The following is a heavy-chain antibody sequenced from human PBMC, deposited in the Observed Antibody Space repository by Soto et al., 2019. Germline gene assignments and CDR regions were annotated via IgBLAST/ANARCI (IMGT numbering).Heavy chain of an antibody. CDR1: GGTFSSYT. J-gene: IGHJ4*02. D-gene: IGHD3-22*01. CDR2: IIPILGIA. CDR3: ASLRRIYDSSGYSDY. Sequence: SVKVSCKASGGTFSSYTISWVRQAPGQGLEWMGRIIPILGIANYAQKFQGRVTITADKSTSTAYMELSSLRSEDTAVYYCASLRRIYDSSGYSDYWGQGTLVTVSS. V-gene: IGHV1-69*02.